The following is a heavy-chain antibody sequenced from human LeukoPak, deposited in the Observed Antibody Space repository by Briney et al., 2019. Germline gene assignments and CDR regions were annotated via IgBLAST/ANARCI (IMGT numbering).Heavy chain of an antibody. Sequence: GASVKVSCKASGYTFTSYDINWVRQATGQGLEWMGWMNPNSSNTGYAQKFQGRVTMTRNTSISTAYMELSSLRSEDTAVYYCARKIAAAGTGFDYWGQGTLVTVSS. D-gene: IGHD6-13*01. CDR3: ARKIAAAGTGFDY. V-gene: IGHV1-8*01. CDR1: GYTFTSYD. J-gene: IGHJ4*02. CDR2: MNPNSSNT.